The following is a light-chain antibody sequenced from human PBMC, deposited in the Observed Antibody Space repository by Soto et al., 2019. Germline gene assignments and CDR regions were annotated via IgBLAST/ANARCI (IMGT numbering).Light chain of an antibody. Sequence: EIVITQSPATLSVSPGERATLSCRASQSVSSNLAWYQQKPGQAPRLLIYGASNRATGIPDRFSGSGSGTEFTLTISRLQSEDFAVYYCQKYNNWPTWTFGQGTKVDIK. J-gene: IGKJ1*01. CDR2: GAS. CDR1: QSVSSN. V-gene: IGKV3-15*01. CDR3: QKYNNWPTWT.